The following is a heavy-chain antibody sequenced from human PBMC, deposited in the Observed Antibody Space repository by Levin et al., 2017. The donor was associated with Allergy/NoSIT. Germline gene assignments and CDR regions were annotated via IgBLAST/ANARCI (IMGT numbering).Heavy chain of an antibody. J-gene: IGHJ6*02. CDR3: AKGRHYYDSSGYYVYYGMDV. Sequence: PGESLKISCAASGFTFSSYGMHWVRQAPGKGLEWVAVISYDGSNKYYADSVKGRFTISRDNSKNTLYLQMNSLRAEDTAVYYCAKGRHYYDSSGYYVYYGMDVWGQGTTVTVSS. V-gene: IGHV3-30*18. CDR1: GFTFSSYG. CDR2: ISYDGSNK. D-gene: IGHD3-22*01.